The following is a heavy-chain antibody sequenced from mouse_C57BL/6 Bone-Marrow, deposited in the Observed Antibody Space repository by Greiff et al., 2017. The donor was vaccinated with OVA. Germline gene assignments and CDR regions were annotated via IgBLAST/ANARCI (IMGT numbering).Heavy chain of an antibody. CDR3: AREGYYYGSSLFAY. V-gene: IGHV1-19*01. CDR2: INPYNGGT. Sequence: EVQLQQSGPVLVKPWASVKMSCKASGYTFTDYYMNWVKQSHGKSLEWIGVINPYNGGTSYNQKFKGKATLTVDKSSSTAYMELNSLTSEDSAVYYCAREGYYYGSSLFAYWGQGTLVTVSA. J-gene: IGHJ3*01. CDR1: GYTFTDYY. D-gene: IGHD1-1*01.